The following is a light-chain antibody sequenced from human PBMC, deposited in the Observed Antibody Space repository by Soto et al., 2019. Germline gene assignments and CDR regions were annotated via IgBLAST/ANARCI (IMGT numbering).Light chain of an antibody. J-gene: IGKJ1*01. CDR1: QSVSSSY. CDR3: QQYGSSPQGT. CDR2: GAS. Sequence: IVLTQSPCTLSLSPGERATLSCRASQSVSSSYLAWYQQKPGQAPRLLIYGASSRATGIPDRFSGSGSGTDFTLTISRLEPEDFAVYYCQQYGSSPQGTFGQGTKVDIK. V-gene: IGKV3-20*01.